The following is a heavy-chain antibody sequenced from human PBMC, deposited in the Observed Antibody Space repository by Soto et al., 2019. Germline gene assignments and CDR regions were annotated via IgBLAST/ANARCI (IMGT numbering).Heavy chain of an antibody. J-gene: IGHJ4*02. Sequence: QPGGSLRLSCSASGFTFSSYGMSWVRQAPGKGLEWVSGISDSAGGTHYADSVKGRFTISRDNSKNTLYLQMNSLRAEDTAVYYCARCQIAARVPYYNDYWGQGTLVTVS. V-gene: IGHV3-23*01. CDR1: GFTFSSYG. CDR2: ISDSAGGT. CDR3: ARCQIAARVPYYNDY. D-gene: IGHD6-13*01.